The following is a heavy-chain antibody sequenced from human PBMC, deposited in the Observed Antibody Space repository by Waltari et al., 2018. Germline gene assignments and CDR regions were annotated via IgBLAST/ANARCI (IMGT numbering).Heavy chain of an antibody. D-gene: IGHD7-27*01. CDR3: ATWTGGSLGAFDN. CDR2: IYSGGET. CDR1: GLPVSTNY. V-gene: IGHV3-53*01. Sequence: EVQLVESGGGLIQPGGSLRLSCEVSGLPVSTNYIGWVRQAPGKGLEWVSVIYSGGETYDADAVRGRFTISRDNSKNTLYLQMNSLRVEDTALYYCATWTGGSLGAFDNWGQGTMVTVSS. J-gene: IGHJ3*02.